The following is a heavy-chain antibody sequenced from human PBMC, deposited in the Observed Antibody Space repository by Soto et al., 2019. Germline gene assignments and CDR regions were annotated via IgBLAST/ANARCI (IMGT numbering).Heavy chain of an antibody. CDR2: IYYSGST. D-gene: IGHD6-6*01. CDR1: GGSISSGGYY. Sequence: QVQLQESGPGLVKPSQSLSLTCTVSGGSISSGGYYWSWIRQHPGKGLEWIGYIYYSGSTYYNPSLKTRVTISVDTYKNHFSLKLSSVTAAHTSVYYCASLSPRHEFDYWGQGSLVTVSS. CDR3: ASLSPRHEFDY. V-gene: IGHV4-31*03. J-gene: IGHJ4*02.